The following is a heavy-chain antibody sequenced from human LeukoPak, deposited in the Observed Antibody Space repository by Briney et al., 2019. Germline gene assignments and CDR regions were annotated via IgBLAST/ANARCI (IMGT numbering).Heavy chain of an antibody. CDR1: GFTFSSYE. Sequence: GGSLRLSCAASGFTFSSYEMNWVRQAPGKGLEWVAVIWYDGSNKYYADSVKGRFTISRDNSKNTLYLQMNSLRAEDTAVYYCASLYGSGSSLFDYWGQGTLVTVSS. D-gene: IGHD3-10*01. CDR2: IWYDGSNK. CDR3: ASLYGSGSSLFDY. J-gene: IGHJ4*02. V-gene: IGHV3-33*08.